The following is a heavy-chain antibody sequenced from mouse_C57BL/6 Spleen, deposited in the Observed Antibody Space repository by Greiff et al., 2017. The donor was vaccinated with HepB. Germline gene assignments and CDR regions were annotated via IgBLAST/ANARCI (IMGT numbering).Heavy chain of an antibody. Sequence: VQLQQSGPELVKPGASVKISCKASGYTFTDYYMNWVKQSHGKSLEWIGDINPNNGGTSYNQKFKGKATLTVDKSSSTAYMELRSLTSEDSAVYYCARYSHYYGSSYAWFAYWGQGTLVTVSA. CDR1: GYTFTDYY. J-gene: IGHJ3*01. V-gene: IGHV1-26*01. CDR2: INPNNGGT. CDR3: ARYSHYYGSSYAWFAY. D-gene: IGHD1-1*01.